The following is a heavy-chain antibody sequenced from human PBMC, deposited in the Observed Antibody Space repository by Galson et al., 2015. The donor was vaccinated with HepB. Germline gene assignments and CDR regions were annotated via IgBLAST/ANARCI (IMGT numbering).Heavy chain of an antibody. CDR2: IYPGDSDT. D-gene: IGHD3-22*01. J-gene: IGHJ3*02. Sequence: QSGAEVKKPGESLKISCKGSGYSFTSYWIGWVRQMPGKGLEWMGIIYPGDSDTRYSPSFQGQVTISADKSISTAYLQRSSLKASDTAMYYCAGQFDDSSGYYGYDAFDIWGQGTMVTVSS. CDR3: AGQFDDSSGYYGYDAFDI. CDR1: GYSFTSYW. V-gene: IGHV5-51*01.